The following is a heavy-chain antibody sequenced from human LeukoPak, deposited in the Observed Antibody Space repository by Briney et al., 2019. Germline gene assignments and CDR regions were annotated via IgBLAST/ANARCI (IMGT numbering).Heavy chain of an antibody. CDR2: IYYSGST. V-gene: IGHV4-59*08. CDR3: ARGADGSPGTLDY. Sequence: SETLSLTCTVSGGSISSYYWSWIRQPPGKGLEWIGYIYYSGSTNYNPSLKSRVTISVDTSKNQFSLKLSSVTAADTAVYYCARGADGSPGTLDYWGQGTLVTVSS. CDR1: GGSISSYY. D-gene: IGHD5-24*01. J-gene: IGHJ4*02.